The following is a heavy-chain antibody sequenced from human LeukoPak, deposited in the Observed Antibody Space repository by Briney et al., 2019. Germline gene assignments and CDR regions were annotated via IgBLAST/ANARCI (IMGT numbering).Heavy chain of an antibody. V-gene: IGHV3-30*04. Sequence: GGSLRLSCAASGFTFSSYAMHWVRQAPGKGLEWVAVISYDGSNKYYADSVKGRFTISRDNSKNTLYLQMNSLRAEDTAVYYCARGSPTMVRGVIIARFDYWGQGTLVTVSS. CDR3: ARGSPTMVRGVIIARFDY. J-gene: IGHJ4*02. CDR1: GFTFSSYA. D-gene: IGHD3-10*01. CDR2: ISYDGSNK.